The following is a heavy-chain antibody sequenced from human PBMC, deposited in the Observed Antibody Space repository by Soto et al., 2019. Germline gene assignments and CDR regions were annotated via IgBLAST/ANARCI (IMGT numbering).Heavy chain of an antibody. Sequence: QVQLVESGGGVVQPGRTLRLSCAASGFTFNTYGMHWVRQAPGKGLEWVAVISFDEKIQYYADSVKGRFTISRDNSKNQVSLEMDRLRPEDTGVYYLSKGGEGSIVTVGGVIADWGQGTLVTVSS. CDR3: SKGGEGSIVTVGGVIAD. CDR2: ISFDEKIQ. CDR1: GFTFNTYG. J-gene: IGHJ4*02. V-gene: IGHV3-30*18. D-gene: IGHD3-16*02.